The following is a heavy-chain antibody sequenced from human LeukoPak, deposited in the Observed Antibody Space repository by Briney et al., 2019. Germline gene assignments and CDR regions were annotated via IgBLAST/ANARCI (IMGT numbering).Heavy chain of an antibody. J-gene: IGHJ4*02. CDR3: ARNLNSGSYYYFDY. V-gene: IGHV3-23*01. CDR1: GFTFCSYA. D-gene: IGHD1-26*01. CDR2: IRGSGADT. Sequence: GGSLRLSCTASGFTFCSYAMTWVRQAPGKGLEWVSAIRGSGADTYYPDSVRGRFTISRDNSKNTVYLQMDSLRAEDTAVYYCARNLNSGSYYYFDYWGQGTLVTVSS.